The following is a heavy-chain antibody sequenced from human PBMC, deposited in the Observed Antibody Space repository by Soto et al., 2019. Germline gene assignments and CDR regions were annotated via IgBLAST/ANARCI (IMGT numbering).Heavy chain of an antibody. D-gene: IGHD2-15*01. Sequence: EVQLLESGGGLVQPGGSLRLSCAGPGFTFVNYAMKWFRQAPGKGLEWVSTISGSGGTTYYADSVKGRFTISRDNSKNMVYLQMNSLSADDTALYYCARPLCSGGSCYYYYGMDVWGQGTTVTVSS. V-gene: IGHV3-23*01. CDR2: ISGSGGTT. CDR1: GFTFVNYA. J-gene: IGHJ6*02. CDR3: ARPLCSGGSCYYYYGMDV.